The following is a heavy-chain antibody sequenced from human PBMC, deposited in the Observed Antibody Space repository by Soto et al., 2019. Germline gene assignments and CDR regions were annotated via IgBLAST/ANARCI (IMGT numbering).Heavy chain of an antibody. V-gene: IGHV5-51*01. Sequence: PGESLKISCKGSGYSFSTYWIGWVRQMPGRGLEWMGIIYPGDSDTRYSPSFQGQVTISADKSNSTAYVQRSSLKASDTAMYYCAGRRYDTMTGYFGWYFEVWGRGTLVTVSS. CDR2: IYPGDSDT. J-gene: IGHJ2*01. CDR1: GYSFSTYW. CDR3: AGRRYDTMTGYFGWYFEV. D-gene: IGHD3-9*01.